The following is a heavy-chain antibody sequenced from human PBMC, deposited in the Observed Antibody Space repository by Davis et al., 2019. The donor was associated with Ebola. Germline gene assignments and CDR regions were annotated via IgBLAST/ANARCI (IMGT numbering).Heavy chain of an antibody. V-gene: IGHV1-46*03. CDR3: TTPGGQDSGYDVFDI. CDR2: INPNDGRT. CDR1: GYTFKNSA. J-gene: IGHJ3*02. Sequence: ASVTVSCKASGYTFKNSAISWVRQATGQGLEWMGMINPNDGRTIYAQKFQGRVTVTRDTSTTTVYMDLSSLRSEDTALYYCTTPGGQDSGYDVFDIWGQGTMVTVSS. D-gene: IGHD5-12*01.